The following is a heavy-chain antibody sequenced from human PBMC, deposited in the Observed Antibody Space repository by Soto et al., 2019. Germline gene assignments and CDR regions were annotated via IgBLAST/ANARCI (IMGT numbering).Heavy chain of an antibody. CDR1: GFSLSTSGVG. CDR2: IYWDDDK. J-gene: IGHJ1*01. D-gene: IGHD2-21*02. V-gene: IGHV2-5*02. Sequence: SGPTLVNPTQTLTLTCPFSGFSLSTSGVGVGWIRQPPGKALEWLALIYWDDDKRYSPSLKSRLTITKDTSKNQVVLTMTNMDPVDTATYYCAHSSYCGGDCSIHRFQHWGQGTLVTVSS. CDR3: AHSSYCGGDCSIHRFQH.